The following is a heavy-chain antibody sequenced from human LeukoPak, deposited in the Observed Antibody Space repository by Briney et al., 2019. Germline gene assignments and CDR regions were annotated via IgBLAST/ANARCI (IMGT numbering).Heavy chain of an antibody. CDR2: ISAYNGNT. V-gene: IGHV1-18*01. Sequence: ASVKVSCKASGYTFTSYGISWVRQASGQGLEWMGWISAYNGNTNYAQKLQGRVTMTTDTSTSTAYMELWSLRSDDTAVYYCARDWFGKVGANEFVDYWGQGTLVTVSS. CDR3: ARDWFGKVGANEFVDY. J-gene: IGHJ4*02. D-gene: IGHD1-26*01. CDR1: GYTFTSYG.